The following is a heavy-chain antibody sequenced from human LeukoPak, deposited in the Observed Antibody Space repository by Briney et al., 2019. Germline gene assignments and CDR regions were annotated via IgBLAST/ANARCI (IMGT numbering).Heavy chain of an antibody. Sequence: GGSLRLSCAASGFTFTYYGMHWVRQAPGKGLEWVAFIRYEGNEKFYADSVKGRFTISRDNSKNTVFLQMSSLRAEDTAVYYCAKDLSVWSGFDYWGQGTLVTVSS. CDR1: GFTFTYYG. D-gene: IGHD3-3*01. J-gene: IGHJ4*02. CDR3: AKDLSVWSGFDY. CDR2: IRYEGNEK. V-gene: IGHV3-30*02.